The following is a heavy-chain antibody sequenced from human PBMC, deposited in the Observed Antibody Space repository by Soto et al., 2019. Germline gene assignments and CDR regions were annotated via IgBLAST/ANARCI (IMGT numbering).Heavy chain of an antibody. J-gene: IGHJ3*02. Sequence: GASVKVSCKASGGTFSSYAISWVRQAPGQGLEWMGGIIPIFGTANYAQKFQGRVTITADESTSTAYMELSSLRSEDTAVYYCARPYSSSWYVGAFDIWGQGTMVTVS. CDR2: IIPIFGTA. D-gene: IGHD6-13*01. CDR3: ARPYSSSWYVGAFDI. CDR1: GGTFSSYA. V-gene: IGHV1-69*13.